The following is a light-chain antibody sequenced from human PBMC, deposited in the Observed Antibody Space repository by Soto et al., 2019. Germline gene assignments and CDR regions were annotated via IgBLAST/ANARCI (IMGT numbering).Light chain of an antibody. CDR3: QQLTDWPPQWT. Sequence: EIVMTQSPATLSVSPGERATLSCRASQSVSSNLAWYQQKPGQAPRLLIYGASTRATGIPARFSGSGSGTDLTLTISSLEPEDFAVYYCQQLTDWPPQWTFGQGTKVDNK. V-gene: IGKV3-15*01. CDR1: QSVSSN. J-gene: IGKJ1*01. CDR2: GAS.